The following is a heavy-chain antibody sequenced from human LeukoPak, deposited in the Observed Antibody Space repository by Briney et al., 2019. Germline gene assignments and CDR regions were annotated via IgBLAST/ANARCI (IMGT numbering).Heavy chain of an antibody. CDR2: IYYSGST. D-gene: IGHD3-22*01. CDR3: ARASSGYLYYFDY. V-gene: IGHV4-59*12. J-gene: IGHJ4*02. Sequence: SETLSLTCTVSGGSISSYYWSWIRQPPGKGLEWIGYIYYSGSTYYNPSLKSRVTISVDTSKNQFSLKLSSVTAADTAVYYCARASSGYLYYFDYWGQGTLVTVSS. CDR1: GGSISSYY.